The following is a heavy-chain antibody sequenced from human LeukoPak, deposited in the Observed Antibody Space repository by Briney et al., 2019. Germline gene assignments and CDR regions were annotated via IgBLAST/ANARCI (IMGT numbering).Heavy chain of an antibody. Sequence: SETLSLTCAVSGGSISSSNWWSWVRQPPGKGLEWIGEIYHSGSTNYDPSLKSRVTISVDKSKNQFSLKLSSVTAADTAVYYCARSPYRGYDFDYWGQGTLVTVSS. J-gene: IGHJ4*02. V-gene: IGHV4-4*02. CDR2: IYHSGST. D-gene: IGHD5-12*01. CDR3: ARSPYRGYDFDY. CDR1: GGSISSSNW.